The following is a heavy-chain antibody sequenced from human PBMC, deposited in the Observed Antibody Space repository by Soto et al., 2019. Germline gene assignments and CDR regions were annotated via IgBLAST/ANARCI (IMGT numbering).Heavy chain of an antibody. CDR3: ARSARWLQSRYFDL. D-gene: IGHD5-12*01. CDR2: IDIAGDT. CDR1: GFTFSNYD. Sequence: EVQVVESGGGLVQPGGSLRLSCAASGFTFSNYDMHWVRQATGKGLEWVSAIDIAGDTYYPDSVKGRFTISRESAKNSLYLQMNSLRAGDTAVYYCARSARWLQSRYFDLWGRGTLVSVSS. J-gene: IGHJ2*01. V-gene: IGHV3-13*01.